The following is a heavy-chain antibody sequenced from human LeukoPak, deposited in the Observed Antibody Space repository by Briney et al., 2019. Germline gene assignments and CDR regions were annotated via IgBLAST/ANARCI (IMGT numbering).Heavy chain of an antibody. Sequence: SETLSLTCTVSGDSISSYYWNWIRQPPGKGLEWIGYIYYNGGTNYNPSLKSRVTISVDTSKNQFSLKLSSVTAADTAVYYCVRGSSSTWFDTGSLDHWGQGTLVTVSS. D-gene: IGHD6-6*01. CDR1: GDSISSYY. J-gene: IGHJ4*02. CDR3: VRGSSSTWFDTGSLDH. V-gene: IGHV4-59*01. CDR2: IYYNGGT.